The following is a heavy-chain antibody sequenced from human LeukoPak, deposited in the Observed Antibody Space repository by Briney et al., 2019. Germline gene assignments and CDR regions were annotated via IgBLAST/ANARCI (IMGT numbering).Heavy chain of an antibody. V-gene: IGHV3-30*02. CDR1: GFTFSSYG. CDR3: AKDCCGASCY. Sequence: SGGSLRLSCAASGFTFSSYGMHWVRQAPGEGLEWVAFIRYDGSNKYYADSVKGRFTISRDNSKNTLYLQMNSLRAEDTAVYYCAKDCCGASCYWGQGTLVTVSS. D-gene: IGHD2-15*01. CDR2: IRYDGSNK. J-gene: IGHJ4*02.